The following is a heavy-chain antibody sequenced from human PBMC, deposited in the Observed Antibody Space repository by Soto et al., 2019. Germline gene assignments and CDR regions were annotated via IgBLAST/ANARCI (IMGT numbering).Heavy chain of an antibody. CDR3: ASPETPYYDYVWESYRPHYGMDV. V-gene: IGHV1-69*13. CDR1: GGTFSSYA. Sequence: SVKVSCKASGGTFSSYAISWVRQAPGQGLEWMGGIIPIFGTANYAQKFQGRVTITADESTSTAYMELSSLRSEDTAVYYCASPETPYYDYVWESYRPHYGMDVWGQGTTVTVSS. CDR2: IIPIFGTA. D-gene: IGHD3-16*02. J-gene: IGHJ6*02.